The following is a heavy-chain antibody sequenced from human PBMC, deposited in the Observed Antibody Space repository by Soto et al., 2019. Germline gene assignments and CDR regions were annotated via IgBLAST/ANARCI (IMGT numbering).Heavy chain of an antibody. V-gene: IGHV1-69*13. CDR3: ARDKRSTYYDILTGYFDY. D-gene: IGHD3-9*01. CDR1: GGTFSSYA. J-gene: IGHJ4*02. CDR2: IIPIFGTA. Sequence: GASVKVSCKASGGTFSSYAISWVRQAPGQGLEWVGGIIPIFGTANYAQKFQGRVTITADESTSTAYMELSSLRSEDTAVYYCARDKRSTYYDILTGYFDYWGQGTLVTVSS.